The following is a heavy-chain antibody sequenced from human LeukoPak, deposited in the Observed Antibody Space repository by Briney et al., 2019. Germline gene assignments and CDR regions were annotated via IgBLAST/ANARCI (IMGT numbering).Heavy chain of an antibody. D-gene: IGHD1-1*01. J-gene: IGHJ4*02. V-gene: IGHV3-66*01. CDR2: IQTGGTS. CDR1: GFTVSSNY. Sequence: GGSLRLSCAASGFTVSSNYMSWVRQAPGKGLEWVSVIQTGGTSYYADSVKGRFTISRDNSKNTLYLQMNSLRPEDTAVYYCARCPSQQLFYFDHWGQGILVTVPS. CDR3: ARCPSQQLFYFDH.